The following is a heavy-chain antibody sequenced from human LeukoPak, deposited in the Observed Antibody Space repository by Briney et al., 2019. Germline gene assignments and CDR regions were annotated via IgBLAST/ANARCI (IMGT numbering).Heavy chain of an antibody. D-gene: IGHD3-22*01. CDR1: GFTFDDYA. CDR3: AKDSLYDSSGYYDY. CDR2: ISWNSGSI. Sequence: GRSLRLSCAASGFTFDDYAMHWVRQAPGKGLEWVSHISWNSGSIAYADSVKGRFAISRDNAKNSLHLQMNSLKPEDTALYYCAKDSLYDSSGYYDYWGQGTLVTVSS. V-gene: IGHV3-9*01. J-gene: IGHJ4*02.